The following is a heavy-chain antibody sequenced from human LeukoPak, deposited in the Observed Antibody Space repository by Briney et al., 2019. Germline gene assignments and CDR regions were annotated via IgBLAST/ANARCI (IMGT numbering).Heavy chain of an antibody. CDR2: ITGGSDYI. D-gene: IGHD3-10*01. CDR1: GFTFSRYS. V-gene: IGHV3-21*01. CDR3: AKFKGHYGDSEYYFDY. Sequence: WGSLRLSCAASGFTFSRYSVNWVRQAPGKGLEWVSCITGGSDYIFYADSVRGRFTISRDNAKNSLYLQMNSLRAEDTAVYYCAKFKGHYGDSEYYFDYWGQGTLVTVSS. J-gene: IGHJ4*02.